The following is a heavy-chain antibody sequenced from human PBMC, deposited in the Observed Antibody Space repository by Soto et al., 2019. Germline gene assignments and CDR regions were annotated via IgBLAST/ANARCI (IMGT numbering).Heavy chain of an antibody. V-gene: IGHV4-59*08. CDR3: ARESRSWYGSNWDY. CDR1: GGSISSYY. J-gene: IGHJ4*02. D-gene: IGHD6-13*01. Sequence: QVQLQESGPGLVKPSETLSLTCTVSGGSISSYYWSWIRQPPGKGLEWIGYIYFSGGTNYNPSLKSRVTISVDTSKNQFSLKLSSVTAADTAGYYWARESRSWYGSNWDYWGQGTLVTVSS. CDR2: IYFSGGT.